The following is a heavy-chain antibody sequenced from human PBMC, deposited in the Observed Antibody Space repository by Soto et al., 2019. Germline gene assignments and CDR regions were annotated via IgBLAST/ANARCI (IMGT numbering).Heavy chain of an antibody. CDR2: LYYSGNT. V-gene: IGHV4-39*01. J-gene: IGHJ6*02. D-gene: IGHD2-21*01. CDR1: GGSISSSGYY. Sequence: PSLTCTVSGGSISSSGYYWGWIRQPPGKGLEWVGSLYYSGNTYYNPSLKSRVTMSIDTSKSQFSLQLRSLTAADTAVYYCAKHRDYDGVDVWGQGTAVTVSS. CDR3: AKHRDYDGVDV.